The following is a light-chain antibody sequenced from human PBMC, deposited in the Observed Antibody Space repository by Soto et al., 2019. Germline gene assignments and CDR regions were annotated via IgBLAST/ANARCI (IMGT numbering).Light chain of an antibody. CDR3: ASWDDSLNGPV. V-gene: IGLV1-40*01. CDR1: SSSIGAGYE. Sequence: QSVLTQPPSVSGAPGQRVTISCSGTSSSIGAGYEVHWYHQLPGTAPKLVVSGNGNRPSGVPDRLSASKSGTSASLAIAGLRSEDESDYYCASWDDSLNGPVFGGGTKVTVL. CDR2: GNG. J-gene: IGLJ3*02.